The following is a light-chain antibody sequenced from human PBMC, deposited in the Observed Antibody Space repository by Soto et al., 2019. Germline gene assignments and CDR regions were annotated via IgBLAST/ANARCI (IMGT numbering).Light chain of an antibody. CDR3: MQALHTSWT. CDR1: QSLRHSNGYNY. J-gene: IGKJ1*01. Sequence: DIVMTQSPLSLPVTPGESASISCRSSQSLRHSNGYNYLDWYLQKPGQSPQLLIYLSSIRAPGVPDRFSGSGSGTYFTLKISRVEAEDVGVYFCMQALHTSWTFGQGTTVEIK. CDR2: LSS. V-gene: IGKV2-28*01.